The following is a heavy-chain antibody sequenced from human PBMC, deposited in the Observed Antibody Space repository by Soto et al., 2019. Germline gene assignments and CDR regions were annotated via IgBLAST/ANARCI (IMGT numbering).Heavy chain of an antibody. CDR3: AREALHYSNGMDV. CDR2: INPTTNRA. Sequence: QVQLVQSGAEVKKPGASVKVSCKASGYTFTSFHMHWVRQAPGQGLEWLGVINPTTNRATYSQNFQGRVTMTRDKSTSTVYMELNSLRSEDTAVYFCAREALHYSNGMDVWGQGTPVTVSS. J-gene: IGHJ6*02. V-gene: IGHV1-46*01. CDR1: GYTFTSFH.